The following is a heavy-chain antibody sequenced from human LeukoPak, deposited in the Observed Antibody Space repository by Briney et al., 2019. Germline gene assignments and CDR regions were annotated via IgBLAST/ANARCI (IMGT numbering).Heavy chain of an antibody. V-gene: IGHV4-59*01. J-gene: IGHJ3*02. D-gene: IGHD2-2*01. CDR2: IYYSGST. CDR1: GGSISSCY. CDR3: ARTQYQLPFDAFDI. Sequence: SETLSLTCTVSGGSISSCYWSWIRQLPGKGLEWIGYIYYSGSTNYNPSLKSRVTISVDTSKNQFSLKLSSVTAADTAVYYCARTQYQLPFDAFDIWGQGTMVTVSS.